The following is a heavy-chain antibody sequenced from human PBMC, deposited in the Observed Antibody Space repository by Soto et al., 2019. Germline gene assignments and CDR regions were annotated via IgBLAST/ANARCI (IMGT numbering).Heavy chain of an antibody. CDR1: GGSISSYY. J-gene: IGHJ4*02. Sequence: SDTLSLTCTVSGGSISSYYWSWIRQPPGKGLEWIGYIYYSASTSYSPSLKSRVTISVDTSKNQFSLNLSSVTAADTAVYYCARHLPYCGGDCYSLDYWGQGTLVTVSS. D-gene: IGHD2-21*02. V-gene: IGHV4-59*08. CDR2: IYYSAST. CDR3: ARHLPYCGGDCYSLDY.